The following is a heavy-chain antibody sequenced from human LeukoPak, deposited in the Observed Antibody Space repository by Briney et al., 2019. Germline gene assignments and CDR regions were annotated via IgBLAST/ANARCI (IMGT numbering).Heavy chain of an antibody. J-gene: IGHJ4*02. CDR2: IRYDGNKK. V-gene: IGHV3-30*02. D-gene: IGHD3-22*01. Sequence: GGSLRLSCAASGFTLSEYGMHWVRHAPGKGLEWVAFIRYDGNKKYYIDSVRGRFTTSRDNSMNTVSLQMDSLRTEDTAVYYCARNAHSFDSSGYYFHFWGQGTLVTVSS. CDR1: GFTLSEYG. CDR3: ARNAHSFDSSGYYFHF.